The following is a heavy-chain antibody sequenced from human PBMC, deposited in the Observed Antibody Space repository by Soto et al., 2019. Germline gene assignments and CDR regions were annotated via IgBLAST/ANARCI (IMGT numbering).Heavy chain of an antibody. V-gene: IGHV4-59*01. D-gene: IGHD3-22*01. CDR2: IYYSGST. Sequence: SETLSLTCTVSGGSISSYYWSWIRQPPGKGLEWIGYIYYSGSTNYNPSLKSRVTISVDTSKNQFSLKLSSVTAADTAVYYCAREDYYDSSGYYYGRLGYFDYWGQGTLVTVSS. J-gene: IGHJ4*02. CDR1: GGSISSYY. CDR3: AREDYYDSSGYYYGRLGYFDY.